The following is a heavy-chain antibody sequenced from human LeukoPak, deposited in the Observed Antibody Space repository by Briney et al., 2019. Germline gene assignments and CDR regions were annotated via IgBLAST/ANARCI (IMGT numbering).Heavy chain of an antibody. CDR2: ISYDGSNK. CDR3: AKRNRWEVYFDY. D-gene: IGHD1-26*01. CDR1: GFTFSDYY. Sequence: GGSLRLSCVASGFTFSDYYMSWIRQAPGKGLEWVAVISYDGSNKYYTDSVKGRFSISRDNSKNTLYLQMNSLRAEDTAVYYCAKRNRWEVYFDYWGRGTLVTVSS. J-gene: IGHJ4*02. V-gene: IGHV3-30*18.